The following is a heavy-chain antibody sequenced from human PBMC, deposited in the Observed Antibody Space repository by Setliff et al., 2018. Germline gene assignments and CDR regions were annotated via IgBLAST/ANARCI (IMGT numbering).Heavy chain of an antibody. CDR1: GGSISDSHYY. Sequence: SETLSLTCTVSGGSISDSHYYWGWFRQPPGMRPAWIGTVYYSGSIYYNPSLKSRVTLFVDTSKDQFSLRLTSMTAADTAVYYCARHVEMATIAFDVWGQGTMVTVSS. CDR2: VYYSGSI. CDR3: ARHVEMATIAFDV. J-gene: IGHJ3*01. D-gene: IGHD5-12*01. V-gene: IGHV4-39*01.